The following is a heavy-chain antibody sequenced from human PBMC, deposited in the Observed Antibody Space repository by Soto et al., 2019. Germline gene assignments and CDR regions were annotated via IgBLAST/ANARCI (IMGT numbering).Heavy chain of an antibody. Sequence: GGSLRLSCAASGFTFSSYAMSWVRQAPGKGLEWVSAISGSGGSTYYADSVKGRFTISRDNSKNTLYLQMNSLRAEDTAVYYCASHYCSSTSCYEIDYWGQGTLVTVSS. CDR3: ASHYCSSTSCYEIDY. D-gene: IGHD2-2*01. CDR2: ISGSGGST. J-gene: IGHJ4*02. V-gene: IGHV3-23*01. CDR1: GFTFSSYA.